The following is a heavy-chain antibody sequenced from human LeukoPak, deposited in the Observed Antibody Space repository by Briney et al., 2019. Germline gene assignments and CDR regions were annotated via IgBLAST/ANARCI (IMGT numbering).Heavy chain of an antibody. CDR1: GFTFSSYA. Sequence: GGSLRLSCAASGFTFSSYAMSWVRQAPGKGLEWVSAISGSGGSTYYADSVKGRFTISRDNSKNTLYLQMNSLRAEDTAVYYCARDLYSSGWTDYWGQGTLVTVSS. V-gene: IGHV3-23*01. CDR3: ARDLYSSGWTDY. CDR2: ISGSGGST. D-gene: IGHD6-19*01. J-gene: IGHJ4*02.